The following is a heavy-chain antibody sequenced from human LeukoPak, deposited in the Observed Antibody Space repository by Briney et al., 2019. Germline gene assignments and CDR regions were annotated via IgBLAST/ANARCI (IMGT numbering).Heavy chain of an antibody. CDR3: ARDDGLGGGVAD. CDR1: GGSISSGSYY. V-gene: IGHV4-61*02. J-gene: IGHJ4*02. D-gene: IGHD2-21*01. Sequence: PSETLSLTCTVSGGSISSGSYYWSWIRQPAGKGLEWIGRIYTSGSTNYNPSLKSRVTISVDTSKNQFSLKLSSVTAADTAVYYCARDDGLGGGVADWGQGTLVTVSS. CDR2: IYTSGST.